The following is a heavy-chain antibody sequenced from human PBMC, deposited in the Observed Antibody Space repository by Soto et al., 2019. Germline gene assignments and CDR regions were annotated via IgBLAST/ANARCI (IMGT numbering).Heavy chain of an antibody. Sequence: QLQLQESGSGLVKPSQTLSLTCAVSGGSISSGGYSWSWIRQPPGKGLEWIGYIYHSGSTYYNPSLKSRVPTSVDRSTTQFSLKLSSVTAADTAVYYCASWWMYAPRFDPWGPGTLVTVSS. V-gene: IGHV4-30-2*01. CDR1: GGSISSGGYS. CDR3: ASWWMYAPRFDP. CDR2: IYHSGST. J-gene: IGHJ5*02. D-gene: IGHD2-8*01.